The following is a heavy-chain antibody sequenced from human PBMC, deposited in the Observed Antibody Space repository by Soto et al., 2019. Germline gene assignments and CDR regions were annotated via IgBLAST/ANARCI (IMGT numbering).Heavy chain of an antibody. CDR3: ARDCQGGYGRGFDY. Sequence: SETLSLTCTVSGGSISSGGYYWSWIRQHPGKGLEWIGYIYYSGSTYYNPSLKSQVTISVDTSKNQFSLKLSSVTAADTAVYYCARDCQGGYGRGFDYWGQGXLVTVYS. CDR1: GGSISSGGYY. J-gene: IGHJ4*02. V-gene: IGHV4-31*01. D-gene: IGHD4-17*01. CDR2: IYYSGST.